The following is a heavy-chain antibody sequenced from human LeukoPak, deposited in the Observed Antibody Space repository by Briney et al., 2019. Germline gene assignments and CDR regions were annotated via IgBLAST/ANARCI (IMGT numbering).Heavy chain of an antibody. CDR1: GFSISNYV. D-gene: IGHD2-15*01. Sequence: GGSLRLSCAASGFSISNYVMTWVRQAPGKGLEWVSGFGDSGDSAFYADSVKGRFTISRDNSKNTLYLQMNSLRAEDTAVYYCARAGICSGGSCYSRIFDYWGQGTLVTVSS. V-gene: IGHV3-23*01. CDR3: ARAGICSGGSCYSRIFDY. CDR2: FGDSGDSA. J-gene: IGHJ4*02.